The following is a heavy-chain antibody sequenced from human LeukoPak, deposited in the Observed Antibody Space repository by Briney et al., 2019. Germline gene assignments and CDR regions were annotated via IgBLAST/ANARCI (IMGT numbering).Heavy chain of an antibody. Sequence: GGSLRLSCAASGFTFSNYAMSWVRQAPGKGLEWVSAMSGSGASTFYADAVKGRFTISRDNSKNALYLQMNSLRAEDTALYYCAKGKDTYNYDSGGYYFGEYWGQGTLVTVST. CDR1: GFTFSNYA. CDR3: AKGKDTYNYDSGGYYFGEY. D-gene: IGHD3-22*01. CDR2: MSGSGAST. J-gene: IGHJ4*02. V-gene: IGHV3-23*01.